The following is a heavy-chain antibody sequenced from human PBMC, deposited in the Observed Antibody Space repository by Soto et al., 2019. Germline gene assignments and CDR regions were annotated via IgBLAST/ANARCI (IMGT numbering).Heavy chain of an antibody. J-gene: IGHJ4*02. V-gene: IGHV4-39*01. Sequence: QVQLQESGPGLVKPSETLSLTCTVSGGSISVYYWTWIRQPPGKGLEWVVSLFYGGTTDYNPSLKRRLTMSLDTARNHFSLKLRSVTAADTVVYYFARHRGPAPVYWGQGTLVTASS. D-gene: IGHD3-10*01. CDR3: ARHRGPAPVY. CDR2: LFYGGTT. CDR1: GGSISVYY.